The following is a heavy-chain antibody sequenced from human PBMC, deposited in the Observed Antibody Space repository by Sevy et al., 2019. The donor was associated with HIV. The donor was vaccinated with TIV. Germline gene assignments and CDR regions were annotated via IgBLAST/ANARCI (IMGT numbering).Heavy chain of an antibody. Sequence: GESLKISCKGSGYSFTSYWIGWVRQMPGKGLEWMGIIYPGDSDTRYSPSFQGQVTISADKSISTAYLQWSSLKALDTAMYYCARYYSGSYKGQYFQHWGQGTLVTVSS. J-gene: IGHJ1*01. CDR3: ARYYSGSYKGQYFQH. CDR2: IYPGDSDT. CDR1: GYSFTSYW. D-gene: IGHD1-26*01. V-gene: IGHV5-51*01.